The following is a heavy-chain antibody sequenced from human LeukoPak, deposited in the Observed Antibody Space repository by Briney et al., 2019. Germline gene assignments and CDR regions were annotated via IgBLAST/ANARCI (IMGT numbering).Heavy chain of an antibody. CDR3: ARTLVAAPGTKGGR. J-gene: IGHJ4*02. V-gene: IGHV3-11*03. CDR1: GFTFSDYY. D-gene: IGHD6-13*01. CDR2: IDGSSTFT. Sequence: GGSLRLSCAASGFTFSDYYMSWIRQAPGKGLEWLSYIDGSSTFTNYADSVKGRFTISRDNAKNSLYLQMNSLRAEDSAVYYCARTLVAAPGTKGGRWGRGTLVTVSS.